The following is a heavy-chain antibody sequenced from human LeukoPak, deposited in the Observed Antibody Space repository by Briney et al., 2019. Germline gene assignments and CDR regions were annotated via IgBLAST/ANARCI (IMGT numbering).Heavy chain of an antibody. CDR3: ARLHRHCSSTSCSDY. D-gene: IGHD2-2*01. Sequence: SETLSLTCTVSGGSISSSSYYWGWIRQPPGKGLEWIGSIHYSGSTYYNPSLKSRVTISVDTSKNQFSLKLSSVTAADTAVYYCARLHRHCSSTSCSDYWGQGTLVTVSS. CDR2: IHYSGST. V-gene: IGHV4-39*01. CDR1: GGSISSSSYY. J-gene: IGHJ4*02.